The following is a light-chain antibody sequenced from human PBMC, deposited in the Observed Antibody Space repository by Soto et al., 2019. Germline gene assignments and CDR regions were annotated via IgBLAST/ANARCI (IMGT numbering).Light chain of an antibody. V-gene: IGKV3-15*01. CDR3: QQYNEWPLT. J-gene: IGKJ4*01. CDR1: QSVSNN. CDR2: HAS. Sequence: EIVMTQSPATLSVSPGERATLSCRASQSVSNNLGWYQQKPGQAPRLLNYHASTGATGIPARFSGSGSGTELTLTISSVQSEDFAVYYCQQYNEWPLTFGGGTKVEIK.